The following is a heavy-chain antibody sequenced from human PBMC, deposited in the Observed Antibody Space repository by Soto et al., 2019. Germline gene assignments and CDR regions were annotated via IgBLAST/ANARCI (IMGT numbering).Heavy chain of an antibody. J-gene: IGHJ4*02. D-gene: IGHD2-8*01. V-gene: IGHV4-59*01. CDR1: GTSISSYY. Sequence: SETLSLTCTVSGTSISSYYWSWIRQPPGKGLEWIANIHYSGTTHYNPSLASRVTLSVDTSKNQFSLKMTSVTAADRAMYFCARYNSYAIDYWGRGTLVTVSS. CDR2: IHYSGTT. CDR3: ARYNSYAIDY.